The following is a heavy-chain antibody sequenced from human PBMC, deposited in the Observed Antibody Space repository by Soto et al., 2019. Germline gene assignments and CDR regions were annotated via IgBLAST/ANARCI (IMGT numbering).Heavy chain of an antibody. D-gene: IGHD3-22*01. Sequence: ASVKVSCKASGGTFSSYAISWVRQAPGQGLEWMGGIIPIFGTANYAQKFQGRVTITADKSTSTAYMELSSLRSEDTAVYYCARGASYYDSSGYADYWGQGTLVTVSS. J-gene: IGHJ4*02. CDR3: ARGASYYDSSGYADY. CDR1: GGTFSSYA. V-gene: IGHV1-69*06. CDR2: IIPIFGTA.